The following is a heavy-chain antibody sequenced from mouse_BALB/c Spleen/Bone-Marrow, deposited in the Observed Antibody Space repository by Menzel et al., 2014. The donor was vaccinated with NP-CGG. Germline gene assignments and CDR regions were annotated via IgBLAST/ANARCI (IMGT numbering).Heavy chain of an antibody. D-gene: IGHD2-1*01. CDR3: VRGNYGNYVDYFDF. CDR2: INGNGGST. J-gene: IGHJ2*01. CDR1: GFTFSNYG. Sequence: EVQGAESGGGLVQPGGSLKLSCAASGFTFSNYGMSWVRQTPDKRLELVATINGNGGSTYYPDSVKGRFTISRDTAKNTLYLQMSSLKSEETAMYYCVRGNYGNYVDYFDFWGQGTTLTVSS. V-gene: IGHV5-6-3*01.